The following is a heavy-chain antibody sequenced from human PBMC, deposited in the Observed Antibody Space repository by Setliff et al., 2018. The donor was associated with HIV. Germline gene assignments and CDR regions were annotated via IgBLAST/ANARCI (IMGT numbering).Heavy chain of an antibody. D-gene: IGHD2-8*02. CDR1: GVSISGHF. Sequence: SETLSLTCFVSGVSISGHFWGWIRRPPGKGLEWIGYIYTSGTTEYNPSLDSRVTISVDTSRDQFFLNLRSVTAADTALYFCARLIHTGLLYFDYWGLGMLVTVSS. V-gene: IGHV4-4*09. CDR2: IYTSGTT. J-gene: IGHJ4*02. CDR3: ARLIHTGLLYFDY.